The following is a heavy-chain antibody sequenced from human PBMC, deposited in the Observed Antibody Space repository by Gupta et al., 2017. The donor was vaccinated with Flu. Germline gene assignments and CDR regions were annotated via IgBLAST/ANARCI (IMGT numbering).Heavy chain of an antibody. J-gene: IGHJ6*02. V-gene: IGHV3-74*01. D-gene: IGHD6-13*01. Sequence: MHWIRQAPGKGLVWVARINTYGSSGTTYADSVRGRFTISRDNAKNTLYLQMNSLGAEDTAVYYCARGFIESADGMDVWGQGTTVSVSS. CDR2: INTYGSSGT. CDR3: ARGFIESADGMDV.